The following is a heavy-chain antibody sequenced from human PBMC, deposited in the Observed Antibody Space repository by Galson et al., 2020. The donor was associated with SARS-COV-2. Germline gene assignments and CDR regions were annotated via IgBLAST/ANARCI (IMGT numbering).Heavy chain of an antibody. D-gene: IGHD3-22*01. CDR1: GFTFRNYA. CDR3: AKEDDTSGYFWGGLTY. CDR2: ISGSSGGT. Sequence: GESLKHSCAASGFTFRNYAMTWVRQAPGKGLEWVSAISGSSGGTYYADTVKGRFTISRDNSKNTLYLQMNRLRAADTAIYYCAKEDDTSGYFWGGLTYWGQGALVTVSS. J-gene: IGHJ4*02. V-gene: IGHV3-23*01.